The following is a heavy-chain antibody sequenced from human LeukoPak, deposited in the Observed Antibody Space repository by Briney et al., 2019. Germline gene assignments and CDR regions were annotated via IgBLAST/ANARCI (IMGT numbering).Heavy chain of an antibody. V-gene: IGHV3-21*01. CDR2: ISTDSSYI. CDR3: ATDLNWETY. CDR1: GFTFRNYA. J-gene: IGHJ4*02. Sequence: GGSLRLSCAASGFTFRNYAMHWVRQAPGKGLEWVSFISTDSSYIFYADSVKGRFTISRDNAKNSLYLQMNSLRAEDTAVYYCATDLNWETYWGQGTLVTVSS. D-gene: IGHD7-27*01.